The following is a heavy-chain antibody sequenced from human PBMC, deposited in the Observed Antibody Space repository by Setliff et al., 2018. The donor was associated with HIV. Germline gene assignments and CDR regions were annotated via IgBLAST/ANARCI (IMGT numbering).Heavy chain of an antibody. D-gene: IGHD6-19*01. Sequence: LSLTCTVSGGSISSSSYYWGWIRQPPGKGLEWIGSIYYSGSTYYNPSLKSRVTISVDTSKNQFSLKLSSVTAADTAMYYCARHHSSDPLRRWDSYYYMDLWGKGTTVTVSS. V-gene: IGHV4-39*01. CDR2: IYYSGST. CDR1: GGSISSSSYY. CDR3: ARHHSSDPLRRWDSYYYMDL. J-gene: IGHJ6*03.